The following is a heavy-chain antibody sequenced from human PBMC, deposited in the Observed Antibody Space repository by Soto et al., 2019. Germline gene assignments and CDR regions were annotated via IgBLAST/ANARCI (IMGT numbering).Heavy chain of an antibody. CDR3: TRFTRGSSGDY. V-gene: IGHV3-7*01. J-gene: IGHJ4*02. Sequence: EVQLVESGGDLVQPGGSLRLSCVASGFTFNTYWMSWVRQAPGKGLEWVANIKEDGSDKYNVVSVKGRFTISRDNAKNLLYLQMNSLGAGDTAMYYCTRFTRGSSGDYWGQGTLVTVSS. CDR2: IKEDGSDK. D-gene: IGHD6-25*01. CDR1: GFTFNTYW.